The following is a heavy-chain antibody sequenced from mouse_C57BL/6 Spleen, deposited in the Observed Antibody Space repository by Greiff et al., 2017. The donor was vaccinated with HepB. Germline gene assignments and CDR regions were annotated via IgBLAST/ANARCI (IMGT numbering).Heavy chain of an antibody. D-gene: IGHD1-1*01. CDR2: INPSTGGT. CDR1: GYSFTGYY. J-gene: IGHJ2*01. V-gene: IGHV1-42*01. Sequence: EVKVVESGPELVKPGASVKISCKASGYSFTGYYMNWVKQSPEKSLEWIGEINPSTGGTTYNQKFKAKATLTVDKSSSTAYMQLKSLTSEDSAVYYCARRRDYYGSSYGYWGQGTTLTVSS. CDR3: ARRRDYYGSSYGY.